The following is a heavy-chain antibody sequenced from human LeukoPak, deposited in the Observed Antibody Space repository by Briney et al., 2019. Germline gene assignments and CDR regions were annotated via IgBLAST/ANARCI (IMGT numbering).Heavy chain of an antibody. CDR1: GYTFSSYY. CDR2: INPSGGST. V-gene: IGHV1-46*01. D-gene: IGHD3-10*01. CDR3: ARDQGYYGSGSYSWFDP. Sequence: ASVKVSCKASGYTFSSYYMHWVRQAPGQGLEWMGIINPSGGSTSYAQKFQGRVTMARDMSTSTVYMELSSLRSEDTAVYYCARDQGYYGSGSYSWFDPWGQGTLVTVSS. J-gene: IGHJ5*02.